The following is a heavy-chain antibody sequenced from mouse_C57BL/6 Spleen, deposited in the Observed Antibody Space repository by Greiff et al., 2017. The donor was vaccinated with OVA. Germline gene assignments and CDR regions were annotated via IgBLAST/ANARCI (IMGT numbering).Heavy chain of an antibody. CDR2: IYPGDGAT. V-gene: IGHV1-82*01. D-gene: IGHD2-3*01. CDR3: ARSDDGHLDY. CDR1: GFAFSSSW. Sequence: QVQLKESGPELVKPGASVKISCTASGFAFSSSWMNWVKQRPGKGLEWIGRIYPGDGATNYTGKFKGKATLTADKSSSTAYMQLSSLTSEDAAVYFCARSDDGHLDYWGQGTTLTVSS. J-gene: IGHJ2*01.